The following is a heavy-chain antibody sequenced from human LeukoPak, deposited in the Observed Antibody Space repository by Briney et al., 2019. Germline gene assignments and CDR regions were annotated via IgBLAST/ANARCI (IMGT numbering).Heavy chain of an antibody. CDR3: ARGRGTAMVGYYYYYYMDV. CDR2: IIPIFGTA. D-gene: IGHD5-18*01. CDR1: GGTFSSYA. V-gene: IGHV1-69*06. Sequence: SVKVSCKASGGTFSSYAISWVRQAPGQGLEWMGGIIPIFGTANYAQKFQGRVTITADKSTSTAYMELSSLRSEDTAVYYCARGRGTAMVGYYYYYYMDVWGKGTTVIISS. J-gene: IGHJ6*03.